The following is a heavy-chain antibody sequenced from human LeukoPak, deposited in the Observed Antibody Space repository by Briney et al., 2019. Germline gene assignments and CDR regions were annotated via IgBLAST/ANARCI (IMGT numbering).Heavy chain of an antibody. D-gene: IGHD3-22*01. Sequence: ASVKVSCKASGYTFTSYGISWVRQAPGQGLEWMGWISAYNGNTNYAQKLQGRVTMTTDTSTSTAYMELRSLRSDDTAVYYCARDGYYDSSGHTLPRYWGQGTLVTVSS. V-gene: IGHV1-18*01. CDR1: GYTFTSYG. CDR2: ISAYNGNT. J-gene: IGHJ4*02. CDR3: ARDGYYDSSGHTLPRY.